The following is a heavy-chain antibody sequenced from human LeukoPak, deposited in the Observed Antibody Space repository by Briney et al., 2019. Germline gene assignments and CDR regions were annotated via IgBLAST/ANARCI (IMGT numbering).Heavy chain of an antibody. CDR3: AREGLRAARGGFDY. CDR1: GFTFSSYA. Sequence: GGSLRLSCAASGFTFSSYAMHWVRQAPGKGLEWVAVISYDGSNKYYADSVKGRFTISRDNSKNTLYLQMNSLRAEDTAVYYCAREGLRAARGGFDYWGQGTLVTVSS. J-gene: IGHJ4*02. V-gene: IGHV3-30-3*01. D-gene: IGHD6-6*01. CDR2: ISYDGSNK.